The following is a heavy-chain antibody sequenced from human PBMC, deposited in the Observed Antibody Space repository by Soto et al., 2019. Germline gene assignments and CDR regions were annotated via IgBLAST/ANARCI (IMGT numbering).Heavy chain of an antibody. CDR2: INPSGGST. V-gene: IGHV1-46*01. CDR3: ARASLVLGRGWLVLEADAFDI. Sequence: ASVKVSCKASGYTFTIYYMHWVRQAPGQGLEWMGIINPSGGSTSYAQKFQGRVTMTRDTSTSTVYMELSSLRSEDTAVYYCARASLVLGRGWLVLEADAFDIWGQGTMVTVS. CDR1: GYTFTIYY. J-gene: IGHJ3*02. D-gene: IGHD6-19*01.